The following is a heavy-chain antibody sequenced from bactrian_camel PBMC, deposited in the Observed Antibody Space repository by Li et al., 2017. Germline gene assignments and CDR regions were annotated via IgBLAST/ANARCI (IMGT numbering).Heavy chain of an antibody. Sequence: VQLVESGGGSVPAGGSLRLDCSASGFTFDGSDIAWYRQAPGAACELVSSIGSDDSTHYLGSVKGRFAISRDNAKNTVYLQLNFLQPEDTAVYVCAAEVECSRGYCRCSVDY. CDR2: IGSDDST. V-gene: IGHV3S63*01. CDR1: GFTFDGSD. D-gene: IGHD4*01.